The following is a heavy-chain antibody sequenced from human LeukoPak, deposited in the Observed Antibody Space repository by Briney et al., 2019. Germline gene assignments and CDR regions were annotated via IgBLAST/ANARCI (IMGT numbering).Heavy chain of an antibody. D-gene: IGHD4-17*01. CDR3: AKDRRGGDYPPSYPFGI. CDR1: GFTFSRNG. V-gene: IGHV3-30*02. CDR2: IRHDGSNK. J-gene: IGHJ3*02. Sequence: PGGSLRLSCAASGFTFSRNGMHWVRQAPGKGLEWVAFIRHDGSNKYYADSVKGRFTISRDNSKNTLFLQMNSVRGEDTAVYYCAKDRRGGDYPPSYPFGIWGLGTMVTVSS.